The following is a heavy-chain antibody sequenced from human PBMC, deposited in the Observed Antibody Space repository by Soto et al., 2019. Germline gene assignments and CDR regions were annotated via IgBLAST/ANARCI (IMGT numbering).Heavy chain of an antibody. J-gene: IGHJ3*01. V-gene: IGHV1-3*05. Sequence: QVQFVQSGAEEKKPGASVKVSCKASGYTFTSYAMHWVRQAPGQRLEWMGWINAGNGNTKYSQKFQGRVTITRDTSASTAYMELSSLRSEDTAVYYCARSDTGAVDGFDLWGQGTMVTVSS. CDR3: ARSDTGAVDGFDL. CDR2: INAGNGNT. CDR1: GYTFTSYA. D-gene: IGHD7-27*01.